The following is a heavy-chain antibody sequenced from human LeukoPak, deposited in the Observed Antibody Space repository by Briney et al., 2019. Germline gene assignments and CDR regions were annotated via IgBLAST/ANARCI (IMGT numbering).Heavy chain of an antibody. D-gene: IGHD1-26*01. J-gene: IGHJ4*02. V-gene: IGHV4-38-2*02. CDR2: IYHSGST. CDR1: GYSISSGYY. Sequence: PSETLSLTCTVSGYSISSGYYWGWIRQPPGKGLEWIGSIYHSGSTYYNPSLKSRVTISVDTSKNQFSLKLSSVTAADTAVYYCARDRSHSGSHPGDYWGQGNLVTVSS. CDR3: ARDRSHSGSHPGDY.